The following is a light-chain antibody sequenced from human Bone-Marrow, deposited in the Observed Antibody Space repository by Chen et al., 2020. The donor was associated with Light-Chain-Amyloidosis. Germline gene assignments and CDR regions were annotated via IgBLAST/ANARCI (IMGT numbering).Light chain of an antibody. CDR1: ALPRKY. V-gene: IGLV3-10*01. Sequence: SYELTQPSSVSVSPGQTARITCSGDALPRKYAYWYQQKSGKAPVLVIYEDSKRPSGSPERFSGSSSGTMATLTISGDQVEDEADYYCYSTDGTGKNVVFGGGTKLTVL. J-gene: IGLJ2*01. CDR2: EDS. CDR3: YSTDGTGKNVV.